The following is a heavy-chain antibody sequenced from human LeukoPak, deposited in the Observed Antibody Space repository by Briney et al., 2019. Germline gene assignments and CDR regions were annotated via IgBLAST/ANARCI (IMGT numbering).Heavy chain of an antibody. D-gene: IGHD6-19*01. V-gene: IGHV1-69*13. CDR3: ARAQAVAGLNWFDP. CDR2: IIPIFDSP. CDR1: GGTFSNYH. Sequence: SVKVSCKASGGTFSNYHINWVRQAPGEGLEWMGGIIPIFDSPNYAQKFQGRVTITADEFTSTVYMEVSSLRSEDTAVYYCARAQAVAGLNWFDPWGQGTLVTVSS. J-gene: IGHJ5*02.